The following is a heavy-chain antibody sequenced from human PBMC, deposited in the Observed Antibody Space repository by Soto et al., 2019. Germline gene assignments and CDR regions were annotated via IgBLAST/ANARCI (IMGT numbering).Heavy chain of an antibody. CDR1: GYSFTNYG. V-gene: IGHV1-18*01. Sequence: QDQLVQSGAEVKKPGASVTVSCKASGYSFTNYGVTWVRQAPGQGLEWMGWISGFNGNTHYAQNLQGRVTMTTDASTSTAYMELRSLRSDDTAVYYCARDRGVAPPVAGNTHYYYYMDVWCKGTTVTVSS. CDR3: ARDRGVAPPVAGNTHYYYYMDV. CDR2: ISGFNGNT. J-gene: IGHJ6*03. D-gene: IGHD6-19*01.